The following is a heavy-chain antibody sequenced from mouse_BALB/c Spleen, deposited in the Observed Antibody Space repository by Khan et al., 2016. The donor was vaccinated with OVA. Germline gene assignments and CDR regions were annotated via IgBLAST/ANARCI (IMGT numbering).Heavy chain of an antibody. Sequence: EVQLVESGGDLVKPGGSLKLSCAASGFTFSTYGMSWVRQTPDKRLEWVATVSTGGSYTYYPDSVKGRFTISRDNAKNTLYLQMSGLKSEDTAMFYCTRLAYYYESEGFAYWDQGTLVTVSA. D-gene: IGHD1-1*01. CDR2: VSTGGSYT. V-gene: IGHV5-6*01. J-gene: IGHJ3*01. CDR3: TRLAYYYESEGFAY. CDR1: GFTFSTYG.